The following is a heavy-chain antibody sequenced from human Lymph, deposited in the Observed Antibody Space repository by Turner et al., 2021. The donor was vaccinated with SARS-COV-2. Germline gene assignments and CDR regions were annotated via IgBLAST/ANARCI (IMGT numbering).Heavy chain of an antibody. CDR2: ISVYNGNT. V-gene: IGHV1-18*01. D-gene: IGHD6-19*01. CDR3: ARFTASIEVTGRYYDY. J-gene: IGHJ4*02. Sequence: QVQLVQSGAEVKKPGASVKVSCTASGYTFTSYGISWVRQAPGQGLEWMGWISVYNGNTNYAQKLQGRVTMTTDTSTSTAYMELRSLRSDDTAVYYCARFTASIEVTGRYYDYWGQGTLVTVSS. CDR1: GYTFTSYG.